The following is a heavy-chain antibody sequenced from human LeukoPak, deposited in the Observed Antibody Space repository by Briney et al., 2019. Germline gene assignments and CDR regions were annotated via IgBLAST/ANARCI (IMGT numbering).Heavy chain of an antibody. Sequence: GASVKVSCKASGYTFTGYYMHWVRQAPGQGLEWMGWINPNSGGTNYAQKFQGRVTMTRDTPISTAYMELSRLRSDDTAVYYCARDNSSTSSLSLDYWGQGTLVTVSS. V-gene: IGHV1-2*02. D-gene: IGHD2-2*01. J-gene: IGHJ4*02. CDR3: ARDNSSTSSLSLDY. CDR2: INPNSGGT. CDR1: GYTFTGYY.